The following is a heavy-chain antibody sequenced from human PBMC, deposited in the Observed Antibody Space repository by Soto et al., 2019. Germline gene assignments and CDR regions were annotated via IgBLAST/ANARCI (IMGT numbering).Heavy chain of an antibody. CDR3: ASSSVAAHRWFDH. D-gene: IGHD6-6*01. V-gene: IGHV1-69*12. Sequence: QVQLVQSGAEVKKPGSSVKVSCKASGGTFSSYAISWVRQAPGQGLEWMGGIIPIFGTGNYAQKFQGRVTITANEPTSTAYMELSSLRSEDTAVYYCASSSVAAHRWFDHLGQGTLVTVSS. CDR2: IIPIFGTG. J-gene: IGHJ5*02. CDR1: GGTFSSYA.